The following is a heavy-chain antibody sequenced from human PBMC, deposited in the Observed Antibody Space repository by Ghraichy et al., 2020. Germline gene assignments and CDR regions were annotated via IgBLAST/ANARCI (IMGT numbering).Heavy chain of an antibody. CDR2: IIPIFGTA. CDR1: GGTFSSYA. D-gene: IGHD2-2*01. V-gene: IGHV1-69*06. J-gene: IGHJ3*02. CDR3: ARESNCSSTSCYLPYDAFDI. Sequence: SVKVSCKASGGTFSSYAISWVRQAPGQGLEWMGGIIPIFGTANYAQKFQGRVTITADKSTSTAYMELSSLRSEDTAVYYCARESNCSSTSCYLPYDAFDIWGQGTMVTVSS.